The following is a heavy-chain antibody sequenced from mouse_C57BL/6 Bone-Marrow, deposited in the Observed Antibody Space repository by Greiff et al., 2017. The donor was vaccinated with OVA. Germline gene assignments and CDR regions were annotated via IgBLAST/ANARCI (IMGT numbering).Heavy chain of an antibody. CDR3: ASYGREVAY. V-gene: IGHV2-2*01. D-gene: IGHD1-1*01. J-gene: IGHJ3*01. CDR2: IWSGGST. Sequence: QVQLKESGPGLVQPSQSLSITCTVSGFSLTSYGVHWVRQSPGKGLEWLGVIWSGGSTDYNAAFISSLSISKDNSKSQVFFKMNSLQADDTAIYYCASYGREVAYWGQGTLVTVSA. CDR1: GFSLTSYG.